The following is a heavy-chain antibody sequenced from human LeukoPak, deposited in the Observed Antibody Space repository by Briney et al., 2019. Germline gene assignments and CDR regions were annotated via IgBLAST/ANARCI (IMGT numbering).Heavy chain of an antibody. Sequence: GGSLRLSCAASGFTFSSYAMSWVRQAPGKGLEWVSAISGSGGSTYYADSVKGRFTISRDNSKNTLYLQMNSLRAEDTAVYYCAKGPRNGSYYVFGHFQHRGQGTLVTVSS. D-gene: IGHD1-26*01. J-gene: IGHJ1*01. V-gene: IGHV3-23*01. CDR3: AKGPRNGSYYVFGHFQH. CDR1: GFTFSSYA. CDR2: ISGSGGST.